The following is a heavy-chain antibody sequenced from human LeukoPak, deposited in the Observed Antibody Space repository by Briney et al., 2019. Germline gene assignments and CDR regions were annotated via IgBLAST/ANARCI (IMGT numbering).Heavy chain of an antibody. CDR1: GGSISSYY. CDR3: ASTRYFDWLRASYYFDY. J-gene: IGHJ4*02. Sequence: SETLSLTCTVSGGSISSYYWSWIRQSPGKGLEWIGYIYYSGSTNYNPSLKSRVTISVDTSKNQFSLKLSSVTAADTAVYYCASTRYFDWLRASYYFDYWGQGTLVTVSS. D-gene: IGHD3-9*01. CDR2: IYYSGST. V-gene: IGHV4-59*01.